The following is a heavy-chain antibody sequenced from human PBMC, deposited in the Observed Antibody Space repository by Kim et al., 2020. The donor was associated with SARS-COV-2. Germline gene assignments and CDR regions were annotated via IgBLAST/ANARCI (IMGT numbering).Heavy chain of an antibody. D-gene: IGHD3-10*01. CDR2: IIPIFGTA. CDR1: GGTFSSYA. CDR3: ARGGVTEWFGDPYGMDV. V-gene: IGHV1-69*13. J-gene: IGHJ6*02. Sequence: SVKVSCKASGGTFSSYAISWVRQAPGQGLEWMGGIIPIFGTANYAQKFQGRVTITADESTSTAYMELSSLRSEDTAVYYCARGGVTEWFGDPYGMDVWGQGTTVTVSS.